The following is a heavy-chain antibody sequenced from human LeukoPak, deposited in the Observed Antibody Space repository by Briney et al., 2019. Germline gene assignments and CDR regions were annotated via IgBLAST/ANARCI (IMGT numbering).Heavy chain of an antibody. CDR1: GFTFSSYA. Sequence: GGSLRLSCAASGFTFSSYAMSWVRQAPGMGLEWVSAISGSGGSTYYADSVKGRFTISRDNSKNTLYLQMNSLRAEDTAVYYCAKVEGEGTYYYDSSGSKEGDYWGQGTLVTVSS. J-gene: IGHJ4*02. CDR3: AKVEGEGTYYYDSSGSKEGDY. V-gene: IGHV3-23*01. CDR2: ISGSGGST. D-gene: IGHD3-22*01.